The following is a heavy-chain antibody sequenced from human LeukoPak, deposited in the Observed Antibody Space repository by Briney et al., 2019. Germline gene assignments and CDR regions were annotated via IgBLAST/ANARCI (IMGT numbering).Heavy chain of an antibody. Sequence: GGSLRLSCTVSGFTVSSNSMSWVRQAPGKGLEWVGFIRSKIYGGTPEYAASVKGRFTISRDDSKGIAYLQMNSLKTEDTGVYYCTRDQTPYYWGQGTLVTVSS. CDR2: IRSKIYGGTP. V-gene: IGHV3-49*04. CDR1: GFTVSSNS. CDR3: TRDQTPYY. J-gene: IGHJ4*02.